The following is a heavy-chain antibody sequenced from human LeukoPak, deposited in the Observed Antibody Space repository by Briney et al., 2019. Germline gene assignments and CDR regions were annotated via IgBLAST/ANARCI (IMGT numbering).Heavy chain of an antibody. CDR3: ARGGKEEWELLRD. J-gene: IGHJ4*02. D-gene: IGHD1-26*01. CDR2: INSDGSST. V-gene: IGHV3-74*01. Sequence: GGSLRLSCAASGFTFSSYWMHWGRQAPGKGLLSFSRINSDGSSTSYADSVKGRFTISRDNAKNTLYLQMNSLRAEDTAVYYCARGGKEEWELLRDWGQGTLVTVSS. CDR1: GFTFSSYW.